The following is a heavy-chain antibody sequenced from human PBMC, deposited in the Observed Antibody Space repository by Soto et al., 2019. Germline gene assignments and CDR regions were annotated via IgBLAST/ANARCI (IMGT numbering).Heavy chain of an antibody. V-gene: IGHV5-10-1*01. D-gene: IGHD3-3*01. CDR1: GYSFTSYW. CDR2: IDPSDSYT. J-gene: IGHJ6*02. Sequence: PGESLKISCKGSGYSFTSYWISWVRQMPGKGLEWMGRIDPSDSYTNYSPSFQGHVTISADKSISTAYLQWSSLKASDTAMYYCASPRFLNQHNYYYYGMDVWGQGTTVTVSS. CDR3: ASPRFLNQHNYYYYGMDV.